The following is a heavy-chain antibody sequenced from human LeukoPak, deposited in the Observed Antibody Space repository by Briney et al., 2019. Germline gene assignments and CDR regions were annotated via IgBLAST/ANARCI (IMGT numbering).Heavy chain of an antibody. D-gene: IGHD3-3*01. CDR2: INSDGGST. CDR3: ARDYDFWSGYSPLYYFDY. CDR1: GFTFSSYW. Sequence: GGSLRLSCAASGFTFSSYWMHWVRQAPGKGLVWVSRINSDGGSTSYADSVKGRFTISRDNAKNTLYLQMNSLRAEDTAVYYCARDYDFWSGYSPLYYFDYWGQGTLVTVSS. V-gene: IGHV3-74*01. J-gene: IGHJ4*02.